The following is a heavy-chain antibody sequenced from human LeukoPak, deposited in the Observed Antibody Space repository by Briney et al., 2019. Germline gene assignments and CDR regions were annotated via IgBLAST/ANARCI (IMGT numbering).Heavy chain of an antibody. J-gene: IGHJ4*02. CDR1: GGSISSYY. V-gene: IGHV4-59*01. Sequence: PSGTLSLTCTVSGGSISSYYWSWIRQPPGKGLEWIGYIYYSGSTNYNPSLKSRVTISVHTSKNQFSLKLSSVTAADTAVYYCAREDYYGSGRIGYWGEGTLVTVS. D-gene: IGHD3-10*01. CDR2: IYYSGST. CDR3: AREDYYGSGRIGY.